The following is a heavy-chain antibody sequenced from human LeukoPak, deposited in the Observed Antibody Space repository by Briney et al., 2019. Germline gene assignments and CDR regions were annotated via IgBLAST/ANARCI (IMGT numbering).Heavy chain of an antibody. V-gene: IGHV1-69*13. J-gene: IGHJ4*02. D-gene: IGHD3-9*01. CDR3: ARALRSLSGDFDYYFDY. CDR2: IIPIFGTP. CDR1: GGTFSSYV. Sequence: SVNVSCTSSGGTFSSYVISWVRQAPAQGLEWMGGIIPIFGTPSYAQKFQGRVTINEDESTSATYMELTSMRAEDMDVYSCARALRSLSGDFDYYFDYWGQGTPVTVSS.